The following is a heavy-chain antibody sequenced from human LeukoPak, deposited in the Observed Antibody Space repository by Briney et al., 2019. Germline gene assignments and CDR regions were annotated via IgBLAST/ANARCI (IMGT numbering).Heavy chain of an antibody. J-gene: IGHJ4*02. D-gene: IGHD6-19*01. Sequence: PSETLSLSCTVSGGSISSYYWSWIRQPPGKGLEWIGRIYTSGSTNYNPSLKSRVTMSVDTSKNQFSLKLSSVTAADTAVYYCARGNSSGWYLPLDYWGQGTLVTVSS. CDR2: IYTSGST. V-gene: IGHV4-4*07. CDR1: GGSISSYY. CDR3: ARGNSSGWYLPLDY.